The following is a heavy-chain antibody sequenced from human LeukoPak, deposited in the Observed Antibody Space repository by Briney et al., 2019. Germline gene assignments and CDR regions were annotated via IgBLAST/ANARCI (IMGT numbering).Heavy chain of an antibody. CDR3: ARLLAGCPGGRCRAHFDY. CDR2: IYYGGST. D-gene: IGHD2-15*01. J-gene: IGHJ4*02. V-gene: IGHV4-59*01. CDR1: GGSINSYY. Sequence: PSETLSLTCIVSGGSINSYYWSWIRQPPGKGLEWIGYIYYGGSTNYNPSLKSRVSMSVDTSKNQFSLNLSSVTAADTAVYHCARLLAGCPGGRCRAHFDYWGQGTLVTVSS.